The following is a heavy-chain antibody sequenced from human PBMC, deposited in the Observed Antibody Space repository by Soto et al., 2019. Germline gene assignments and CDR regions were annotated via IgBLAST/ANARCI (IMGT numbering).Heavy chain of an antibody. Sequence: NPSETLSLTCTVSGGSISSSSYYWGWIRQPPGKGLEWIGSIYYSGSTYYNPSLKSRVTISVDTSKNQFSLKLSSVTAADTAVYYCARHSIAAAVYWGEGILVTVSS. V-gene: IGHV4-39*01. CDR1: GGSISSSSYY. CDR2: IYYSGST. CDR3: ARHSIAAAVY. J-gene: IGHJ4*02. D-gene: IGHD6-13*01.